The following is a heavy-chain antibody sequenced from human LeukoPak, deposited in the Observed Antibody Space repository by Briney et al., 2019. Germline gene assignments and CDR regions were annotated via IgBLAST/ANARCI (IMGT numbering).Heavy chain of an antibody. D-gene: IGHD5-24*01. CDR2: IKQDSSKE. J-gene: IGHJ3*01. Sequence: PGGSLRLSCVASGFKFNNYWMNWVRQAPGKGLEWVANIKQDSSKEHYVDSVRGRFTISRDNAKNSLYLQMNSLRVEDTAVYYCAQGDNGALHFWGGGTMVTVSS. V-gene: IGHV3-7*01. CDR3: AQGDNGALHF. CDR1: GFKFNNYW.